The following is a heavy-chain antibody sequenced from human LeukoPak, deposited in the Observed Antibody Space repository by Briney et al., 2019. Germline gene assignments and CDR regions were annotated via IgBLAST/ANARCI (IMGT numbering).Heavy chain of an antibody. V-gene: IGHV4-4*02. Sequence: SGTLSLTCAVSGGSISSSNWWSWVRQPPGKGLEWIGEIYHSGSTNYNPSLKSRVTISVGKSKNQFSLKLSSVTAADTAVYYCARANYYDRDAFDIWGQGTMVTVSS. D-gene: IGHD3-22*01. CDR1: GGSISSSNW. CDR3: ARANYYDRDAFDI. J-gene: IGHJ3*02. CDR2: IYHSGST.